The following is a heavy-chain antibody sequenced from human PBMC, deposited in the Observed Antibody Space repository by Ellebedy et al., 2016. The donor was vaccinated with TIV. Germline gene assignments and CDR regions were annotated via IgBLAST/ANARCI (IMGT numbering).Heavy chain of an antibody. Sequence: MPSETLSLTCTLSGGSISNSDYYWNWIRQPPGKGLEWIGRIYYSGSAYYNPSLKSRVTVTVDTSKNQFSLTLSSVTAADTAVYYCARDPALPRGRFDTWGQGTLVTVSS. CDR1: GGSISNSDYY. V-gene: IGHV4-39*07. CDR2: IYYSGSA. J-gene: IGHJ5*02. CDR3: ARDPALPRGRFDT.